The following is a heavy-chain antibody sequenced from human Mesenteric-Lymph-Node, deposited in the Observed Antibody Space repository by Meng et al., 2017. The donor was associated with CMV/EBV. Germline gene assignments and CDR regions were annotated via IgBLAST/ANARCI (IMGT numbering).Heavy chain of an antibody. Sequence: GGSLRLSCAVSGFTFSSYAIHWVRQAPGKGLEWVAIISYDGSNKYYADSVKGRFTISRDNSKNTLYLQMNSLRAEDTAVYYCARDFGSGAYGDYYYGLDVWGQGTTVTVSS. V-gene: IGHV3-30-3*01. CDR3: ARDFGSGAYGDYYYGLDV. CDR2: ISYDGSNK. CDR1: GFTFSSYA. D-gene: IGHD3-10*01. J-gene: IGHJ6*02.